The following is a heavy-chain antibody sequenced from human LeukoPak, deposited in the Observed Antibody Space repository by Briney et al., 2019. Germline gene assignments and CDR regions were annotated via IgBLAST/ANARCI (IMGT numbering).Heavy chain of an antibody. CDR1: GFTFNSYA. CDR3: ARENSRNFFYYGMDV. J-gene: IGHJ6*02. V-gene: IGHV3-30-3*01. Sequence: GGSLRLSCAASGFTFNSYAIHWVRQAPGKGLEWVAVISYDGSNKNCADSVKGRFTISRDNSKNTLYLQMNSLRAEDTAVYYCARENSRNFFYYGMDVWGQGTTVTVSS. CDR2: ISYDGSNK.